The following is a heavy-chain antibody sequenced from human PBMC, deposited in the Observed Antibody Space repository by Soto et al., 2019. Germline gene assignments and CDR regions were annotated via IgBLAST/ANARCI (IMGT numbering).Heavy chain of an antibody. J-gene: IGHJ4*02. CDR3: ARVPPRRYSYVQGLDY. CDR1: GYTFTSYG. D-gene: IGHD5-18*01. V-gene: IGHV1-18*04. Sequence: HVQLVQSGAEVKKPGASVKVSCKASGYTFTSYGISWVRQAPGQGLEWMGWISTYNGNTNYAQKLQGRVTMTTDTSTSTAYMEVRSLRSDDTAVYYCARVPPRRYSYVQGLDYWGQGTLVTVSS. CDR2: ISTYNGNT.